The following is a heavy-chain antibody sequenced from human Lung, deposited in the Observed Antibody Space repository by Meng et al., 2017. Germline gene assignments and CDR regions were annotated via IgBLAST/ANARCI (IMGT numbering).Heavy chain of an antibody. CDR2: INHSGST. Sequence: QAQRQQWGAGLFKPSETLSLTCVVSGGSFSDYYWSWIRQPPGKGLEWIGEINHSGSTNYNPSLESRATISVDTSQNNLSLKLSSVTAADSAVYYCARGPTTMAHDFDYWGQGTLVTVSS. V-gene: IGHV4-34*01. D-gene: IGHD4-11*01. CDR3: ARGPTTMAHDFDY. CDR1: GGSFSDYY. J-gene: IGHJ4*02.